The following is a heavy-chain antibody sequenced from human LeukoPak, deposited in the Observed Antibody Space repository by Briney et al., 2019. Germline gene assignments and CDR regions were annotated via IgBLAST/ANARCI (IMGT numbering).Heavy chain of an antibody. CDR3: ARPPLRGLYGMDV. CDR1: GGSISSSSYY. J-gene: IGHJ6*02. CDR2: IYYSRST. V-gene: IGHV4-39*01. D-gene: IGHD4-17*01. Sequence: PSETLSLTCTVSGGSISSSSYYWGWIRQPPGKGLEWIGSIYYSRSTYYNPSLKSRVTISVDTSKNQFSLKLSSVTAADTAVYYCARPPLRGLYGMDVWGQGTTVTVSS.